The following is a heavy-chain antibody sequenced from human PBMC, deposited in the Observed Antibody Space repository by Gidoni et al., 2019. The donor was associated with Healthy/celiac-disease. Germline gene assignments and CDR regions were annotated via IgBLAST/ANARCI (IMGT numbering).Heavy chain of an antibody. CDR1: GFTFSSYS. CDR2: ISSSSSYI. J-gene: IGHJ4*02. CDR3: ARAVLVGATIFDY. V-gene: IGHV3-21*01. Sequence: EVQLVESGGGLVKHGGSLRLSCAASGFTFSSYSMNWVRQAPGKGLEWVSSISSSSSYIYYADSVKGRFTISRDNAKNSLYLQMNSLRAEDTAVYYCARAVLVGATIFDYWCQGTLVTVSS. D-gene: IGHD1-26*01.